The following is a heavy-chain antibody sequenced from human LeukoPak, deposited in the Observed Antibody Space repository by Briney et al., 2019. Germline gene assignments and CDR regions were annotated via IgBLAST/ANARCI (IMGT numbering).Heavy chain of an antibody. D-gene: IGHD5-24*01. J-gene: IGHJ3*01. CDR3: ARDNYHTF. V-gene: IGHV3-74*01. CDR1: GFTFSNSW. CDR2: IGTDGTNT. Sequence: GGSLRLSCAASGFTFSNSWMHWVRQAPGKGLVWVSRIGTDGTNTHYADSVKGRFSISRDNAKNTLYLQMNSLRAEDTAVYYCARDNYHTFWGQGTMVTVSS.